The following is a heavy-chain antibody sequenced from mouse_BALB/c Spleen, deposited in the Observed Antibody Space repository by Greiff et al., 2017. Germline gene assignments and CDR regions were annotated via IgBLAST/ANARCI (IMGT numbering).Heavy chain of an antibody. Sequence: DVQLQESGPSLVKPSQTLSLTCSVTGDSITSGYWNWIRKFPGNKLEYMGYISYSGSTYYNPSLKSRISITRDTSKNQYYLQLNSVTTEDTATYYCARYKGYGSSHWYFDVWGAGTTVTVSS. V-gene: IGHV3-8*02. J-gene: IGHJ1*01. CDR2: ISYSGST. CDR1: GDSITSGY. D-gene: IGHD1-1*01. CDR3: ARYKGYGSSHWYFDV.